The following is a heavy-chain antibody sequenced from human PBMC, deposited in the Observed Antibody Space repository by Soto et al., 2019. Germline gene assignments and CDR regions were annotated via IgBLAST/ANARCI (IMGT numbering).Heavy chain of an antibody. CDR3: ARDRIVATVDCSGGSCYPRYYFDY. CDR1: GFTFSSYG. Sequence: ESGGGVVQPGRSLRLSCAASGFTFSSYGMHWVRQAPGKGLEWVAVIWYDGSNKYYADSVKGRFTISRDNSKNTLYLQMNSLRAEDTAVYYCARDRIVATVDCSGGSCYPRYYFDYWGQGTLVTVSS. V-gene: IGHV3-33*01. J-gene: IGHJ4*02. CDR2: IWYDGSNK. D-gene: IGHD2-15*01.